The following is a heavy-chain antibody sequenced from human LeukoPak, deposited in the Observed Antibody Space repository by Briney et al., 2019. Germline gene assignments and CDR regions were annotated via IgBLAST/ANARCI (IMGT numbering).Heavy chain of an antibody. CDR1: GGSISSSSYY. CDR2: IYYSGST. J-gene: IGHJ5*02. Sequence: SETLSLTCTVSGGSISSSSYYWGWIRQPPVKGLEWIGSIYYSGSTYYNPSLKSRVTISVDTSKNQFSLKLSSVTAADTAVYYCARVYGDIAQFDPWGQGTLVTVSS. CDR3: ARVYGDIAQFDP. D-gene: IGHD4-17*01. V-gene: IGHV4-39*07.